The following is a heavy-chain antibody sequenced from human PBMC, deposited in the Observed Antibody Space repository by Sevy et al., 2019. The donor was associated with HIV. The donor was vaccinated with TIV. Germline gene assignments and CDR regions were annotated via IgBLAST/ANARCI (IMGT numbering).Heavy chain of an antibody. V-gene: IGHV3-33*01. CDR2: IWYDGSNK. CDR3: ARDSLDTAMVMTHREAPFDY. Sequence: GGSLRLSCAASGFTFSSYGMHWVRQAPGKGLEWVAVIWYDGSNKYYADSVKGRFTISRDNSKNTLYLQMNSLRAEDTAVYYCARDSLDTAMVMTHREAPFDYWGQGTLVTVSS. D-gene: IGHD5-18*01. CDR1: GFTFSSYG. J-gene: IGHJ4*02.